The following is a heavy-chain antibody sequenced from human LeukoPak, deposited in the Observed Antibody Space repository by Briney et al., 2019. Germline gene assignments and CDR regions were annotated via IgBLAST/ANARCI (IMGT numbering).Heavy chain of an antibody. J-gene: IGHJ4*02. CDR2: IIPILGIA. CDR3: AREGFLYYYDSSGYSSPPYYFDY. D-gene: IGHD3-22*01. V-gene: IGHV1-69*04. Sequence: VKVSCKASGGTFSSYAISWVRQAPGQGLEWMGRIIPILGIANYAQKFQGRVTITADKSTSTAYMELSSLRSEDTAVYYCAREGFLYYYDSSGYSSPPYYFDYWGQGTLVTVSS. CDR1: GGTFSSYA.